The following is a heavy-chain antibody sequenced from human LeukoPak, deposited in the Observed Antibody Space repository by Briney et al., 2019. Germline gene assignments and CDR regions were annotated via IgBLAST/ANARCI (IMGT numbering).Heavy chain of an antibody. D-gene: IGHD6-6*01. V-gene: IGHV4-30-4*01. CDR3: ARMTRRTHFDY. Sequence: SETLSLTCTVSGGSISSGDYYWSWIRQPPGKGLEWIGYIYYSGSTYYNPSLKSRVTISVDTSKNQFSLKLSSVTAADTAVYYCARMTRRTHFDYWGQGTLVTVSS. CDR2: IYYSGST. CDR1: GGSISSGDYY. J-gene: IGHJ4*02.